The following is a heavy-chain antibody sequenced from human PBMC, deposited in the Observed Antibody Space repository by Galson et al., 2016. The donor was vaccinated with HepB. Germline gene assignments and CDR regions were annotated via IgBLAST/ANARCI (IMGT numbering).Heavy chain of an antibody. J-gene: IGHJ4*02. D-gene: IGHD6-19*01. V-gene: IGHV1-18*01. CDR2: ISAYDGNT. CDR3: ARDWLVAVFDH. Sequence: SVKVSCKASGYTFASYGISWVRQAPGQGLEWMGWISAYDGNTNYAQKLQGRVTMTTDTSTSTAYMELRSLRSDDTAVYYCARDWLVAVFDHWGQGTLVTVSS. CDR1: GYTFASYG.